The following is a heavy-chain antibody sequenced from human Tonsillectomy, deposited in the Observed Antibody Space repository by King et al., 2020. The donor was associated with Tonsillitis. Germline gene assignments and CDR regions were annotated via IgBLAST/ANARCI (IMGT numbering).Heavy chain of an antibody. Sequence: LQLQESGPGLVKPSETLSLTCTVSGGSISSSSYYWGWIRQPPGKGLEWIGSIYYSGSTYYNPSLKSRVTISVDTSKNQFSLKLSPVTAADTAVYYCARRGPLFDFDYWGQGTLVTVSS. CDR1: GGSISSSSYY. V-gene: IGHV4-39*01. J-gene: IGHJ4*02. CDR3: ARRGPLFDFDY. CDR2: IYYSGST. D-gene: IGHD3-3*01.